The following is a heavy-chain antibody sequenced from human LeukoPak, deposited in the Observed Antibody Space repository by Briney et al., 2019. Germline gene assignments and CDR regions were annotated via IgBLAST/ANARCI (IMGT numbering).Heavy chain of an antibody. CDR2: IYSGGST. CDR3: ARSTGSIAAAAPDY. V-gene: IGHV3-53*01. CDR1: GFTVSSNY. J-gene: IGHJ4*02. D-gene: IGHD6-13*01. Sequence: GGSLRLSCAASGFTVSSNYMSWVRQAPGKGLEWVSVIYSGGSTYYVDSVKGRFTISRDNSKNTLYLQMNSLRAEDTAVYYCARSTGSIAAAAPDYWGQGTLVTVSS.